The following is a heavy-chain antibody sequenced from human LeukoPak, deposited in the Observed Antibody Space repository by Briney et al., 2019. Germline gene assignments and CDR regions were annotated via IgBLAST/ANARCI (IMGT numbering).Heavy chain of an antibody. J-gene: IGHJ4*02. V-gene: IGHV4-39*01. CDR1: GGSISSSSYY. CDR3: ARHQYDYVWGSYLQWGPSFDY. Sequence: PSETLSLTCTVSGGSISSSSYYWGWIRQPPGKGLEWIGSIYYSGSTYYDPSLKSRVTISVDTSKNQFSLKLSSVTGADTAVYYCARHQYDYVWGSYLQWGPSFDYWGQGTLVTVSS. CDR2: IYYSGST. D-gene: IGHD3-16*02.